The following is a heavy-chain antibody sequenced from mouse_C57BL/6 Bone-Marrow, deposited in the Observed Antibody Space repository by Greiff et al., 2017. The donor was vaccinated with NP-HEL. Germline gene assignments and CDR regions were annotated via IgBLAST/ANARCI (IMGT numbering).Heavy chain of an antibody. D-gene: IGHD1-1*01. CDR3: ARGYYYGSSYHWYFDV. Sequence: LQESGPELVKPGASVKLSCKASGYTFTSYDINWVKQRPGQGLEWIGWIYPRDGSTKYNEKFKGKATLTVDTSSSTAYMELHSLTSEDSAVYFCARGYYYGSSYHWYFDVWGTGTTVTVSS. J-gene: IGHJ1*03. V-gene: IGHV1-85*01. CDR1: GYTFTSYD. CDR2: IYPRDGST.